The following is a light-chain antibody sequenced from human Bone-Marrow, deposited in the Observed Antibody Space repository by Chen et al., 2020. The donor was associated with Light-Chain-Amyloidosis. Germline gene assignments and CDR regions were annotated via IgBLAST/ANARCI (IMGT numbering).Light chain of an antibody. J-gene: IGLJ2*01. CDR1: CSNIVAGFS. Sequence: QSVLTQPPSASPAPGHRVTISSPGSCSNIVAGFSVHWYQQLSGPVPNLLIYGNPNRPSGVPARFSGSKSGTSAALAITGLQDEDEADYYCQSYDNSLSGPVVFGGGTKLTVL. V-gene: IGLV1-40*01. CDR2: GNP. CDR3: QSYDNSLSGPVV.